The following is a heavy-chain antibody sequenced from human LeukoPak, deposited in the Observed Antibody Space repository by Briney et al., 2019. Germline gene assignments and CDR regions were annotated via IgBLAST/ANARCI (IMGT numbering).Heavy chain of an antibody. J-gene: IGHJ3*02. D-gene: IGHD2-2*01. Sequence: GGSLRLSCAASGFTFSSYSMNWVRQAPGKGLEWVSSISSSSSYIYYADSVKGRFTISRDNAKNSLYLQMNSLRAEDTAVYYCAKDPAGYCSSTSCYADAFDIWGQGTMVTVSS. CDR1: GFTFSSYS. V-gene: IGHV3-21*01. CDR3: AKDPAGYCSSTSCYADAFDI. CDR2: ISSSSSYI.